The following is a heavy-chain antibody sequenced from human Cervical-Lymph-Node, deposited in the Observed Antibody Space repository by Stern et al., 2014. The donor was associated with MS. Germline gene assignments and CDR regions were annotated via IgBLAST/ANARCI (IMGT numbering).Heavy chain of an antibody. CDR2: ISSYNGNA. D-gene: IGHD2-21*01. J-gene: IGHJ3*02. CDR3: ARCLLGSDNAFDI. CDR1: GYTFTSYG. Sequence: VQLVESGAEVKKPGASVKVSCKASGYTFTSYGISWVRQAPGQGLEWMGWISSYNGNANNAHKLQGRVTMTTDTSTSTTYMELRSLKSDDTAVYYCARCLLGSDNAFDIWGQGTMVTVSS. V-gene: IGHV1-18*01.